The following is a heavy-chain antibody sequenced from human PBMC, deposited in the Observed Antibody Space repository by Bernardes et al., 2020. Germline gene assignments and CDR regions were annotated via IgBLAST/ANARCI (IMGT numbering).Heavy chain of an antibody. V-gene: IGHV4-34*01. CDR3: ARMRTTGWFDP. J-gene: IGHJ5*02. CDR2: INHSGST. D-gene: IGHD4-17*01. CDR1: GGSFSGYY. Sequence: SEPLSLTCAVYGGSFSGYYWSWIRQPPGKGLEWIGEINHSGSTNYNPSLKSRVTISVDTSKNQFSLKLSSVTAADTAVYYCARMRTTGWFDPWGQGTLVTVSS.